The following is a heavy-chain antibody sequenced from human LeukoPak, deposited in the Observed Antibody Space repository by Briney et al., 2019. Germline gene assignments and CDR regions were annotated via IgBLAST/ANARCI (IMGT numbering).Heavy chain of an antibody. CDR2: INSDGSYT. J-gene: IGHJ6*04. CDR3: ARGSSGWFGMDV. D-gene: IGHD6-19*01. CDR1: GFTFSTYW. Sequence: QPGGSLRLSCSASGFTFSTYWMHWVRQAPGKGLVWVSCINSDGSYTSYADSVKGRFTISRDNAKNTLYLQMNSLRAEDTAVYYCARGSSGWFGMDVWGEGTTVTVSS. V-gene: IGHV3-74*01.